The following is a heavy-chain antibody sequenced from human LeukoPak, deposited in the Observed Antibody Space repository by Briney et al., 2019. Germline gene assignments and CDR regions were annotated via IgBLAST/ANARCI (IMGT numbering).Heavy chain of an antibody. J-gene: IGHJ4*02. D-gene: IGHD6-19*01. CDR1: GFPFSNYA. CDR3: AKKLSGSGWIFDY. V-gene: IGHV3-23*01. Sequence: PGGSLRLSCAASGFPFSNYAMSWVRQAPGTGLEWVSTITGSGSGTFYADSVKGRITISRDNSKNTLYLQMNSLRAEDTAMYYCAKKLSGSGWIFDYWGQGTLVTVSS. CDR2: ITGSGSGT.